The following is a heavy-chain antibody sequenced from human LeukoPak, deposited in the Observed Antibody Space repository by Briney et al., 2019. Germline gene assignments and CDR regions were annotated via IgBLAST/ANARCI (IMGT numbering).Heavy chain of an antibody. CDR1: GYTLTSLS. D-gene: IGHD6-13*01. CDR3: ATDSTGSSWYRDWFDP. J-gene: IGHJ5*02. Sequence: ASVKVSCKVSGYTLTSLSMHWVRQAPGKGLEWMGGFDPEDGETIYAQKFQGRVTMTEDTSTDTAYMELSSLRSEDTAVYYCATDSTGSSWYRDWFDPWGQGTLVTVSS. V-gene: IGHV1-24*01. CDR2: FDPEDGET.